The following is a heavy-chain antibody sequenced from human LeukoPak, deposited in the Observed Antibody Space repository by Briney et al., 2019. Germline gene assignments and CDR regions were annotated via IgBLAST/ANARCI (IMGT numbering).Heavy chain of an antibody. CDR3: ARGRRMARYCSGGSCYFDY. D-gene: IGHD2-15*01. CDR2: IKQDGSEK. V-gene: IGHV3-7*03. Sequence: GGSLRLSCAASGFTFSSYCMSWVRQAPGKGLEWVANIKQDGSEKYYVDSVKGRFTISRDNAKNSLYLQMNSLRAEDTAVYYCARGRRMARYCSGGSCYFDYWGQGTLVTVSS. CDR1: GFTFSSYC. J-gene: IGHJ4*02.